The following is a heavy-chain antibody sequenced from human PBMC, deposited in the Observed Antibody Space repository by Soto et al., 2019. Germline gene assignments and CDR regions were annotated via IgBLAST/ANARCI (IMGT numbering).Heavy chain of an antibody. V-gene: IGHV4-4*07. Sequence: SETLSLTCTVSGGSITDYSWVWIRQPAGKGLEWIGRIFSSGSTNYNPSLKGRITMSLDTSKTQFSLKLNSATATDTAVYFCARDQGVVVTADNWFDPWGQGILVTVSS. J-gene: IGHJ5*02. CDR3: ARDQGVVVTADNWFDP. D-gene: IGHD2-21*02. CDR1: GGSITDYS. CDR2: IFSSGST.